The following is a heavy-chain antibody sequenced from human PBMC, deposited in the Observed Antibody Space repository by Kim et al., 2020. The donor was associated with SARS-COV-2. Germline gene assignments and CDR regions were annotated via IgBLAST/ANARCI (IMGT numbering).Heavy chain of an antibody. J-gene: IGHJ3*02. CDR3: ARDLAARLSGDAFDI. D-gene: IGHD6-6*01. V-gene: IGHV3-21*01. Sequence: DSVKGRLTISRDNAKNSLYLQMNSLRAEDTAVYYCARDLAARLSGDAFDIWGQGTLVTVSS.